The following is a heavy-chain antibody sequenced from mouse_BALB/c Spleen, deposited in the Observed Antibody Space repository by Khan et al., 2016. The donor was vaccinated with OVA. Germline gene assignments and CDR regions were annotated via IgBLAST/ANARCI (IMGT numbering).Heavy chain of an antibody. Sequence: EVELVESGGGLVQPGDSLRLSCATSGFIFTDYSMSWVRQPPGKALEWLGFIRNKANGYTTEYNVSVKGRFTISRDNSQNILYLQMNTLRAEDSATYYCARDSNHYYGYYFDYWGQGTTLTVSS. V-gene: IGHV7-3*02. CDR1: GFIFTDYS. J-gene: IGHJ2*01. D-gene: IGHD1-2*01. CDR2: IRNKANGYTT. CDR3: ARDSNHYYGYYFDY.